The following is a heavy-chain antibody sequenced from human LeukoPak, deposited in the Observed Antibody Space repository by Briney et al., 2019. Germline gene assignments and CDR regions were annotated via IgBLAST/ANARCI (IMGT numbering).Heavy chain of an antibody. Sequence: GGSLRLSCAASGFTFNSYAMSWVRQAPGKGLEWVSTISGSGSSTTYADSVKGRFTISRDNSENTLFLQVNSLRAEDTALYYCAKAIGVSATGPDSWGQGTLVTVSS. CDR3: AKAIGVSATGPDS. V-gene: IGHV3-23*01. J-gene: IGHJ4*02. CDR1: GFTFNSYA. CDR2: ISGSGSST. D-gene: IGHD3-3*01.